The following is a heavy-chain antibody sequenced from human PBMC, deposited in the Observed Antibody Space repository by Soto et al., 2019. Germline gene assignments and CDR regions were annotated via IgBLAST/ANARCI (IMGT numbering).Heavy chain of an antibody. D-gene: IGHD3-16*01. Sequence: SETLSLTCTVSGGSFSTSGYYWGWIRQPPGKGLEWIGSINTRGSTYYNPSLKSRVTISVDTSKNQFSLKLGSVIAADTAMYYCARHGFGIYNWFDPWGQGTLVTVSS. CDR2: INTRGST. J-gene: IGHJ5*02. CDR1: GGSFSTSGYY. CDR3: ARHGFGIYNWFDP. V-gene: IGHV4-39*01.